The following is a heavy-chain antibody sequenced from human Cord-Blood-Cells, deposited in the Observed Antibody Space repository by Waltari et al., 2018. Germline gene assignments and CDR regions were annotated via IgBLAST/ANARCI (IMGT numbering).Heavy chain of an antibody. J-gene: IGHJ4*02. Sequence: AASGFTFSSYGMHWVRQAPGKGLEWVAVIWYDGSNKYYADSVKGRFTISRDNSKNTLYLQMNSLRAEDTAVYYCAREWLQRSFDYWGQGTLVTVSS. V-gene: IGHV3-33*01. CDR2: IWYDGSNK. D-gene: IGHD6-19*01. CDR1: GFTFSSYG. CDR3: AREWLQRSFDY.